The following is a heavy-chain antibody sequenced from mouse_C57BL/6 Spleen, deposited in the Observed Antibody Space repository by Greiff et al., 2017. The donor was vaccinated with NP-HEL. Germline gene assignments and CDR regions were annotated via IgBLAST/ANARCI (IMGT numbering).Heavy chain of an antibody. D-gene: IGHD2-4*01. J-gene: IGHJ4*01. CDR2: IHPNSGST. CDR3: AREGIYYDYDDDYAMDY. V-gene: IGHV1-64*01. Sequence: QVQLQQPGAELVKPGASVKLSCKASGYTFTSYWMHWVKQRPGQGLEWIGMIHPNSGSTNYNEKFKSKATLTVDKSSSTAYMQLSSLTSEDSAVYYCAREGIYYDYDDDYAMDYWGQGTSVTVSS. CDR1: GYTFTSYW.